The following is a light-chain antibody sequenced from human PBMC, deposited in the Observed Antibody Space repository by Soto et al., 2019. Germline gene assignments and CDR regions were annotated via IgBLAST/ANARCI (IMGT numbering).Light chain of an antibody. CDR3: RSYTSSSLWV. CDR2: EVS. J-gene: IGLJ3*02. CDR1: SSDVGGYNY. V-gene: IGLV2-14*01. Sequence: QSALTQPASVSGSPGQSITISCTGTSSDVGGYNYVSWYQHHPGKAPKLMIYEVSNRPSGVSNRFSGSKSGNTASLTISGLQAEDEADYYCRSYTSSSLWVFGGGTKLTVL.